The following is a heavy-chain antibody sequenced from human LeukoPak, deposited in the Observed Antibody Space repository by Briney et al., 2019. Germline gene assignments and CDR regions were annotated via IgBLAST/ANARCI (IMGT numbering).Heavy chain of an antibody. J-gene: IGHJ4*02. CDR3: ASLGGSYSSSSRPFDY. Sequence: ASVKVSCKASGYTFTGYYMHWVRQAPGQGLEWMGRINPNSGGTNYAQKFQGRVTMTRDTSISTAYMELSRLRSEDTAVYYCASLGGSYSSSSRPFDYWGQGTLVTVSS. CDR1: GYTFTGYY. CDR2: INPNSGGT. D-gene: IGHD6-6*01. V-gene: IGHV1-2*06.